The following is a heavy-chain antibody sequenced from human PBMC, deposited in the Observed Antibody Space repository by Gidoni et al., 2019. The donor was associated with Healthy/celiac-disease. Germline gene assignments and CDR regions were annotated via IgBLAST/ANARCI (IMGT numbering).Heavy chain of an antibody. J-gene: IGHJ2*01. CDR2: IYYSGST. V-gene: IGHV4-39*01. CDR3: ARQGSTMVRGGGYWYFDL. D-gene: IGHD3-10*01. CDR1: GGSISSSSYY. Sequence: QLQLQESGPGLVKPSETLSLTCTVSGGSISSSSYYWGWIRQPPGKGLEWIGRIYYSGSTYYNPSLKSRVTISVDTSKNQFSLKLSSVTAADTAVYYCARQGSTMVRGGGYWYFDLWGRGTLVTVSS.